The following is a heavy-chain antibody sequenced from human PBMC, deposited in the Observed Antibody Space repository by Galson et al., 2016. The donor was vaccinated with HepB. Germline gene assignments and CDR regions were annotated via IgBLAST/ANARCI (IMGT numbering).Heavy chain of an antibody. CDR3: EKVSQRGYYSAELPY. V-gene: IGHV3-23*01. J-gene: IGHJ4*02. CDR2: ISGSDYST. Sequence: SLRLSCAASGFNFRSYAMSWVRQAPGKGLEWVSTISGSDYSTYYADSVKGRFTISRDNSKNTLYLQMNSLRAEDTAVYHCEKVSQRGYYSAELPYWGQGTQVTVSS. CDR1: GFNFRSYA. D-gene: IGHD3-22*01.